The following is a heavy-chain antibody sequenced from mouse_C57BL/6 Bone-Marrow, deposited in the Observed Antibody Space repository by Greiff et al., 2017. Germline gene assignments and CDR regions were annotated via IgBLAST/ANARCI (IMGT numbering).Heavy chain of an antibody. D-gene: IGHD4-1*01. Sequence: EVKLMESGGGLVQPGGSLKLSCAASGFTFSDYYMYWVRQTPEKRLEWVAYISNGGGSTYYPDTVKGRFTISRDNAKNTLYLQMSRLKSEDTAMYYCARRNWDWFAYWGQGTLVTVSA. CDR3: ARRNWDWFAY. J-gene: IGHJ3*01. V-gene: IGHV5-12*01. CDR2: ISNGGGST. CDR1: GFTFSDYY.